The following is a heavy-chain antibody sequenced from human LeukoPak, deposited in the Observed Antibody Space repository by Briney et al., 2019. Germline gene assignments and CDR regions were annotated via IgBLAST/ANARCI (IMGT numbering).Heavy chain of an antibody. V-gene: IGHV3-21*01. D-gene: IGHD1-26*01. Sequence: GSLRLSCAASGFTFSSYSMNWVRQAPGKGLEWVSSISSSSSYIYYADSVKGRFTFSRDNAKNSLYLQMNSLRAEDTAVYYCAREGVGATYYYYAMDVWGQGTTVTVSS. CDR2: ISSSSSYI. CDR1: GFTFSSYS. CDR3: AREGVGATYYYYAMDV. J-gene: IGHJ6*02.